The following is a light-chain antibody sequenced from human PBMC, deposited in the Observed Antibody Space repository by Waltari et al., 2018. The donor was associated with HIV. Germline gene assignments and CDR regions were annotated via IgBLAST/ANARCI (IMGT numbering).Light chain of an antibody. CDR3: HQYHRSRT. Sequence: DIQMTQSPSTLSSSLGDRVTITCRASQSIRNSLAWYQQKPGKAPKLLIYKASTLESGVPSRFSCSGSGTEFTLTISSLQSDDFATYYCHQYHRSRTFGQGTKV. CDR1: QSIRNS. CDR2: KAS. J-gene: IGKJ1*01. V-gene: IGKV1-5*03.